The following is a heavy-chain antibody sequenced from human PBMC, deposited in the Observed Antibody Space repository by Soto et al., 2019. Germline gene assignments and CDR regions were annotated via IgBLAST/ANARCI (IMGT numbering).Heavy chain of an antibody. J-gene: IGHJ4*02. CDR2: INPNSGGT. V-gene: IGHV1-2*02. CDR3: ARSGITVTPDY. CDR1: GYTFTGYY. D-gene: IGHD4-17*01. Sequence: ASVKVSCKASGYTFTGYYMLWVRQAPGQGLEWMGWINPNSGGTNYAQKFQGRVTITTDTSTSTAYMELSSLRSEDTAVYYCARSGITVTPDYWGQGTLVTVSS.